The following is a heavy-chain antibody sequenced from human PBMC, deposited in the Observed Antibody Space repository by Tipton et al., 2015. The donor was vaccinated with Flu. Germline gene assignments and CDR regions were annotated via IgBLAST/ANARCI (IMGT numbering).Heavy chain of an antibody. CDR2: IYYNGST. CDR3: AGDWVGTTTGWFDP. V-gene: IGHV4-59*03. CDR1: GGSITAYY. Sequence: LRLSCTVSGGSITAYYWSWIRQPPGKGLEWLGYIYYNGSTNSNPSLKSRVTFSLDTSNSRFSLKLTSVTAADTAVYYCAGDWVGTTTGWFDPWGQGTLVTVSS. J-gene: IGHJ5*02. D-gene: IGHD1-26*01.